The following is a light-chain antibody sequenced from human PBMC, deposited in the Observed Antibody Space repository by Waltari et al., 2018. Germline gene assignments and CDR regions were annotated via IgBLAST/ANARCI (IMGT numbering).Light chain of an antibody. CDR1: TSNIGAGYA. J-gene: IGLJ2*01. CDR2: VNS. Sequence: QSVLTQPPSVSGAPGQRVTISCTGTTSNIGAGYAVYWYQQLPGTVPKLLIFVNSNRPSGVPDRFSGSKSGTSASLVITVLQAEDEADYYCQSYDSSLSGKVFGGGTKLTVL. CDR3: QSYDSSLSGKV. V-gene: IGLV1-40*01.